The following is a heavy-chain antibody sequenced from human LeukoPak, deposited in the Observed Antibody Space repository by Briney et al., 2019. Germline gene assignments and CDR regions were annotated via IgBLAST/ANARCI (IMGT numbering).Heavy chain of an antibody. V-gene: IGHV3-48*04. CDR3: AKASGSGYGKDYFDN. J-gene: IGHJ4*02. CDR1: GFTFSSYS. Sequence: GGSLRLSCAASGFTFSSYSMNWVRQAPGKGLEWVSYISSSSSTIYYADSVKGRFTISRDNAKNSLYLQMNSLRAEDTALYYCAKASGSGYGKDYFDNWGQGTLVTVSS. D-gene: IGHD1-26*01. CDR2: ISSSSSTI.